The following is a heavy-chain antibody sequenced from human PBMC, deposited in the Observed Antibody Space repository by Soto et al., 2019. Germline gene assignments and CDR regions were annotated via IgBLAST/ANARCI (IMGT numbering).Heavy chain of an antibody. CDR1: GGSISSSSYY. V-gene: IGHV4-39*01. D-gene: IGHD2-2*01. CDR3: ARRSFDIVVVPAADRLQYYFDY. Sequence: SETLSLTCTVSGGSISSSSYYWGWIRQPPGKGLEWIGSIYYSGSTYYNPSLKSRVTISVDTSKNQFSLKLSSVTAADTAVYYCARRSFDIVVVPAADRLQYYFDYWGQGTLVTSPQ. J-gene: IGHJ4*02. CDR2: IYYSGST.